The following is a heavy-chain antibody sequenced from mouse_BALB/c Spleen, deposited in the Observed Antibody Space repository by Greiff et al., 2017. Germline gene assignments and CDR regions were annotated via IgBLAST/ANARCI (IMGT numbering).Heavy chain of an antibody. CDR3: ARVPVLYGSSRDYAMDY. Sequence: QVQLKQSGAELVRPGTSVKMSCKAAGYTFTNYWIGWVKQRPGHGLEWIGDIYPGGGYTNYNEKFKGKATLTADTSSSTAYMQLSSLTSEDSAIYYCARVPVLYGSSRDYAMDYWGQGTSVTVSS. CDR2: IYPGGGYT. J-gene: IGHJ4*01. D-gene: IGHD1-1*01. CDR1: GYTFTNYW. V-gene: IGHV1-63*02.